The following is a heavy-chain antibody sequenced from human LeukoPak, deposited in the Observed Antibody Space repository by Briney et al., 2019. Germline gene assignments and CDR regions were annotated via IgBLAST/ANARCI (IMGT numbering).Heavy chain of an antibody. J-gene: IGHJ4*02. Sequence: PGGSLRLSCAASGFTFSSYSMNWVSPAPGEWMELVSYISSSSITIYYPDSVKGRFTITRDNAKDSLYLQMNSLRAEDTAVYYCARILEGSDYWGQGTLVTVSS. CDR2: ISSSSITI. CDR1: GFTFSSYS. CDR3: ARILEGSDY. V-gene: IGHV3-48*01. D-gene: IGHD2-15*01.